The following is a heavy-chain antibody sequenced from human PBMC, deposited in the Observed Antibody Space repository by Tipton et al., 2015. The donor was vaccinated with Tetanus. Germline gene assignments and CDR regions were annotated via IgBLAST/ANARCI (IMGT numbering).Heavy chain of an antibody. CDR1: DESISSSSYY. V-gene: IGHV4-39*01. CDR2: ISNSVTS. J-gene: IGHJ3*02. Sequence: TLSLTCTVSDESISSSSYYWGWIRHHPGRGLEWIASISNSVTSYNNPSFRSRVTISVDTSKNHFSLKLNSVTAADTAVYYCARRGDYVFYYESSGYLWGAAFEIWGQGTMVSVSA. CDR3: ARRGDYVFYYESSGYLWGAAFEI. D-gene: IGHD3-22*01.